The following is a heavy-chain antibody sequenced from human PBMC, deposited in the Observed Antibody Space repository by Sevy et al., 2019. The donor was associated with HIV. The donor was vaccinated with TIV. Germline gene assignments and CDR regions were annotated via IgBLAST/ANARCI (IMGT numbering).Heavy chain of an antibody. CDR3: ASGRGYSYSLNY. J-gene: IGHJ4*02. CDR2: IYTSGNT. V-gene: IGHV4-4*07. D-gene: IGHD2-2*03. CDR1: GNSVTNYY. Sequence: SETLSLNCTVSGNSVTNYYWNWIRQPAGKSLEWIGRIYTSGNTNSGNTNYNPSLRSRVTMSVDTSKNRFSLKLTSVTAADTAVYYCASGRGYSYSLNYWGQGTVVTVSS.